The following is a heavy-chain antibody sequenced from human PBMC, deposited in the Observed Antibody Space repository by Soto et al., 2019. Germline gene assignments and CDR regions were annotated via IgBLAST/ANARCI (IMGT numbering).Heavy chain of an antibody. V-gene: IGHV1-69*13. D-gene: IGHD3-22*01. CDR1: GGTFSSYA. CDR3: ARDTLPLSYYYDSSGPYYYGMDV. CDR2: FIPIFGTA. J-gene: IGHJ6*02. Sequence: GASVKVSCKASGGTFSSYAISWVRQAPGQGLEWMGGFIPIFGTANYAQKFQGRVTITADESTSTAYMELSSLRSEDTAVYYCARDTLPLSYYYDSSGPYYYGMDVWGQGTTVTVSS.